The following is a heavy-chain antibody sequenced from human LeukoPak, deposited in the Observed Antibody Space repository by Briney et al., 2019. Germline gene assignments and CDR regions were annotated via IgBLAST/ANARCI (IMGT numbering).Heavy chain of an antibody. CDR3: AREDDYYDSSGYYYGGFDP. CDR1: GYTFTSYD. V-gene: IGHV1-8*01. J-gene: IGHJ5*02. D-gene: IGHD3-22*01. CDR2: MYPNSGNT. Sequence: ASVKVSCKASGYTFTSYDINWVRQATGQGLEWMGWMYPNSGNTGYAQKFQGRVTMTRNTSISTAYMELSSLRSEDTAVYYCAREDDYYDSSGYYYGGFDPWGQGTLVTVSS.